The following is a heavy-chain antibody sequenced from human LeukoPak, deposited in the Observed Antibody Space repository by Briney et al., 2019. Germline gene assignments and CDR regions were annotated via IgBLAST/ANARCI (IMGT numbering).Heavy chain of an antibody. D-gene: IGHD3-22*01. CDR2: IIPIFGTA. J-gene: IGHJ6*02. V-gene: IGHV1-69*13. CDR1: GCTFSSYA. Sequence: SVKVSCKASGCTFSSYAISWVRQAPGQGLEWMGGIIPIFGTANYAQKFQGRVTITADESTSTAYMELSSLRSEDTAVYYCASEYYYDSSGYYRPDYYYGMDVWGQGTTVTVSS. CDR3: ASEYYYDSSGYYRPDYYYGMDV.